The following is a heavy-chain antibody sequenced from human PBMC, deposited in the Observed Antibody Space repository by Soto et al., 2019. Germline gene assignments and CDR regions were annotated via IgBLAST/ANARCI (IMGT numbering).Heavy chain of an antibody. CDR2: ISYDGYHK. CDR3: ARDGTMVRDTYFFDY. J-gene: IGHJ4*02. V-gene: IGHV3-30-3*01. CDR1: GFTFSSYP. D-gene: IGHD3-10*01. Sequence: GGSLRLSCAASGFTFSSYPMHWVRQAPGKGLEWVAVISYDGYHKYYADSVEGRFTISRDNSNNTLYLQVNSLRADDTAVYYCARDGTMVRDTYFFDYWGQGTLVTVSS.